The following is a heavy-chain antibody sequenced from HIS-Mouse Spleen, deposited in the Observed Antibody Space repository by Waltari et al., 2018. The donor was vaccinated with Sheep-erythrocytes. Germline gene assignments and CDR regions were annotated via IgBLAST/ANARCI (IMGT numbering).Heavy chain of an antibody. Sequence: EVQLVESGGGLVKPGGSLRLSCAASGFTFSSYSMNWVRQAPGKGLWWVSSISRSSGYIYDADAVKGRFTISRDNAKNSLYLQMNSLRAEDTAVYYCARVAAVTTYYFDYWGQGTLVTVSS. D-gene: IGHD4-17*01. CDR2: ISRSSGYI. CDR1: GFTFSSYS. J-gene: IGHJ4*02. CDR3: ARVAAVTTYYFDY. V-gene: IGHV3-21*01.